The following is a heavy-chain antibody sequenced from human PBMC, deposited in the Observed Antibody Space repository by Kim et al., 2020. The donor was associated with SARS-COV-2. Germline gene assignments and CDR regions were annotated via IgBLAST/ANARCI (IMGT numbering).Heavy chain of an antibody. V-gene: IGHV5-51*01. D-gene: IGHD6-19*01. Sequence: YRPSFQGQVTISAEKSISTAYLQWSSLKASDTAMYYCARTSGWYGYYFDYWGQGTLVTVSS. CDR3: ARTSGWYGYYFDY. J-gene: IGHJ4*02.